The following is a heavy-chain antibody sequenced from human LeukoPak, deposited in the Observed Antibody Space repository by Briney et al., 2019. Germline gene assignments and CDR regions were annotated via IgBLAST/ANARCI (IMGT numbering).Heavy chain of an antibody. CDR1: GGTFSSYA. Sequence: SVKVSCKASGGTFSSYAISWVRQAPGQGLEWMGGIIPIFGTANYAQKFQGRVTITTDESTSTAYMELSSLRSEDTAVYYCARGHGYCSSTSCYYYYYYMDVWDKGTTVTVSS. CDR3: ARGHGYCSSTSCYYYYYYMDV. V-gene: IGHV1-69*05. J-gene: IGHJ6*03. CDR2: IIPIFGTA. D-gene: IGHD2-2*01.